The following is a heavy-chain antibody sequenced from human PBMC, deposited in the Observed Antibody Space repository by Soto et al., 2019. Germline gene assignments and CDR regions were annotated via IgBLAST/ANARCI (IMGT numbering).Heavy chain of an antibody. J-gene: IGHJ6*02. CDR1: GGTFSSYA. Sequence: QVQLVQSGAEVKQPGSSVKVSCKASGGTFSSYAISWVRQAPGQGLEWMGGIIPIFGTANYAQKFQGRVTITADESTSTAYMELSSLRSEDTAVYYCARPFGYSYDLYYYGMDVWGQGTTVTVSS. CDR3: ARPFGYSYDLYYYGMDV. D-gene: IGHD5-18*01. CDR2: IIPIFGTA. V-gene: IGHV1-69*12.